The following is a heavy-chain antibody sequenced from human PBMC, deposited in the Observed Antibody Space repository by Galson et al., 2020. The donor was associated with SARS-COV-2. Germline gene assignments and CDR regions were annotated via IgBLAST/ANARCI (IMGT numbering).Heavy chain of an antibody. V-gene: IGHV4-4*02. CDR3: ARRSTSGFDY. D-gene: IGHD2-2*01. J-gene: IGHJ4*02. CDR2: IYHTGST. CDR1: AGAINTNNY. Sequence: SETLSLTCAVSAGAINTNNYWTWVRQPPGKGLEWIGEIYHTGSTSYKPSLKSRVTISVDKSKNHFSLTVRSVTAADTAVYYCARRSTSGFDYWGQGSLVTVSS.